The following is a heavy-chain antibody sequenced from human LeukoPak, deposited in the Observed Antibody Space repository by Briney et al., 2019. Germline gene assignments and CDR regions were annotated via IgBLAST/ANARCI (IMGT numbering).Heavy chain of an antibody. CDR2: ISYDGSNK. V-gene: IGHV3-30-3*01. J-gene: IGHJ4*02. Sequence: GGSLRLSCAASGFTFSSYAMHWVRQAPGKGLEWVAVISYDGSNKYYADSVKGRFTISRDNSKNTLYLQMNSLRAEDTAIYYCARVVITFGGVIVRGYFDYWGQGTLVTVSS. CDR1: GFTFSSYA. D-gene: IGHD3-16*02. CDR3: ARVVITFGGVIVRGYFDY.